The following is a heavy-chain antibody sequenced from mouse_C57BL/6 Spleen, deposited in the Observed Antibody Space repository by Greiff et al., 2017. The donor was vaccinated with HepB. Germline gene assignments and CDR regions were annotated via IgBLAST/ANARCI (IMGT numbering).Heavy chain of an antibody. CDR3: TTYEYYGSRGY. D-gene: IGHD1-1*01. J-gene: IGHJ2*01. Sequence: EVQLQQSGAELVRPGASVKLSCTASGFNIKDDYMHWVKQRPEQGLEWIGWIDPENGDTEYASKFQGKATITADTSSNTAYLPLSSLPSEDTTVYYCTTYEYYGSRGYGGQGTTLTVSS. CDR1: GFNIKDDY. CDR2: IDPENGDT. V-gene: IGHV14-4*01.